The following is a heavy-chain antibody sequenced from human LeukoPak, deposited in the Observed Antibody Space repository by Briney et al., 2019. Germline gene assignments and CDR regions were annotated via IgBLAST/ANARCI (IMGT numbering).Heavy chain of an antibody. CDR3: AREYYYDSSGCFDY. CDR2: IYYSGST. V-gene: IGHV4-59*01. D-gene: IGHD3-22*01. CDR1: GGSISSYY. Sequence: SETLSLTCTVSGGSISSYYWSWIRQPPGKGLEWIGYIYYSGSTNYNPSLKSRVTISVDTSKNQFSLKLSSVTAADTAVYYCAREYYYDSSGCFDYWGQGTLVTVSS. J-gene: IGHJ4*02.